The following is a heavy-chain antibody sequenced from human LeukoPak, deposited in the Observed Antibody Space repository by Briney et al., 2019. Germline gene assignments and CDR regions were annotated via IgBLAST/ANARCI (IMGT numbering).Heavy chain of an antibody. CDR3: ARGAELPDY. CDR2: VSYGGNT. V-gene: IGHV4-59*01. D-gene: IGHD2-15*01. J-gene: IGHJ4*02. CDR1: GGSISSYY. Sequence: PSETLSLTCTDSGGSISSYYWSWIRQPPGKGLEWIGYVSYGGNTNYNPSLKSRVTISVDTSKNQFSLKLTSVTAADTAVYYCARGAELPDYWGQGTLVTVSS.